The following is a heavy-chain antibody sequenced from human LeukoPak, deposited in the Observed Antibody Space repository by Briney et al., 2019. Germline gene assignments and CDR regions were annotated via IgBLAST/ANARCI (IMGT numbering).Heavy chain of an antibody. Sequence: GGSLRLSCAASGFTFSSYGMHWVRQAPGKGLEWVAFIRHDGSIKNYADSVKGRSTISRDNSKNTLYLQMNSLRDEDTAVYYCAKDSLADIDYWGQGTLVTVSS. J-gene: IGHJ4*02. CDR1: GFTFSSYG. V-gene: IGHV3-30*02. D-gene: IGHD3-16*01. CDR2: IRHDGSIK. CDR3: AKDSLADIDY.